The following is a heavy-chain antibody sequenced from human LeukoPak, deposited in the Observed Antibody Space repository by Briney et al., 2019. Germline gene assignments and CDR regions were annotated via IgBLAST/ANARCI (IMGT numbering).Heavy chain of an antibody. CDR2: IYYTGST. J-gene: IGHJ3*02. V-gene: IGHV4-59*08. CDR1: GGSISRYY. D-gene: IGHD1-26*01. CDR3: ARHRASGSYAFDI. Sequence: PSETLSLTCTVSGGSISRYYWSWIRQPPGKGLEWLGYIYYTGSTNYNPSLKSRVTMSVDTSKSQFSLKLSSVTAADTAMYYCARHRASGSYAFDIWGQGTMVTVSS.